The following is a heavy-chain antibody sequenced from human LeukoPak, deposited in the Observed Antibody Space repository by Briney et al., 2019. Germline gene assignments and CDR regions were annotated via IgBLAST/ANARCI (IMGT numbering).Heavy chain of an antibody. CDR1: GFTFSSYW. J-gene: IGHJ4*02. D-gene: IGHD3-9*01. Sequence: GGSLRLSCAASGFTFSSYWMSWVRQAPGKGLEWVANIKQDGSEKYNVDSVKGRFTISRDNAKNSLYLQMNSLRAEDTAVYYCARGMELRYFDWFSPGDYWGQGTLVTVSS. V-gene: IGHV3-7*01. CDR2: IKQDGSEK. CDR3: ARGMELRYFDWFSPGDY.